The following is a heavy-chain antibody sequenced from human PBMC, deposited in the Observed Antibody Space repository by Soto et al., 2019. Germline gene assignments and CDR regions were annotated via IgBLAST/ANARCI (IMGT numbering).Heavy chain of an antibody. Sequence: GGSLRLSCAASGFTFDDYSMHWVRQVPGRGLEWVSLISWDGSSTYYADSVKGRFTISRDNSKNSLYLQMNSLRTEDTALYYCARDREYYYDSSGYYDYWGQGTLVTVSS. J-gene: IGHJ4*02. CDR1: GFTFDDYS. CDR2: ISWDGSST. V-gene: IGHV3-43*01. D-gene: IGHD3-22*01. CDR3: ARDREYYYDSSGYYDY.